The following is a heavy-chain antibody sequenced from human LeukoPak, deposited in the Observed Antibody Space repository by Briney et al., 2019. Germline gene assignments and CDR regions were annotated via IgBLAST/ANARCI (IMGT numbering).Heavy chain of an antibody. CDR1: GFTFGGYA. V-gene: IGHV3-23*01. J-gene: IGHJ5*01. CDR2: ISGSGDA. Sequence: GGSLTLSCAASGFTFGGYAMSWVRQAPGKGLEWVSLISGSGDAYDADSVQGRFTISRDNSKNTLYLQMNSLRAEDTAVYYCVKDGHYPDNSGYYYEDSWGQGT. D-gene: IGHD3-22*01. CDR3: VKDGHYPDNSGYYYEDS.